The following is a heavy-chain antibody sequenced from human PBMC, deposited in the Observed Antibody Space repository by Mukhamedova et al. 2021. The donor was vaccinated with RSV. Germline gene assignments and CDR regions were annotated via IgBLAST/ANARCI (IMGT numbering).Heavy chain of an antibody. J-gene: IGHJ3*02. V-gene: IGHV3-30*04. D-gene: IGHD3-22*01. CDR3: AREGYYYDSSGPEAYAFDI. CDR2: ISYDGINK. Sequence: GLEWGAVISYDGINKYYAASVKGRFTISRDNPKNTLYLQMNSLRAEATAGYYCAREGYYYDSSGPEAYAFDIWGQGTMVTVSS.